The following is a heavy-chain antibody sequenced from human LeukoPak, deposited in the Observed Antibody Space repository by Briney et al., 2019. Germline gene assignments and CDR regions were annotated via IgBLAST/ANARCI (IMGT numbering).Heavy chain of an antibody. V-gene: IGHV7-4-1*02. D-gene: IGHD3-10*01. Sequence: GASVKVSCKASGYTFTTYAMNWVRQAPGQGLEWMGWINTNTGNPAYAQGFTGRFVFSLDTSVSTAYLQISSLKAEDTAVYYCARDLRTMVRGLGDKVGGYWGQGTLVTVSS. CDR2: INTNTGNP. CDR1: GYTFTTYA. CDR3: ARDLRTMVRGLGDKVGGY. J-gene: IGHJ4*02.